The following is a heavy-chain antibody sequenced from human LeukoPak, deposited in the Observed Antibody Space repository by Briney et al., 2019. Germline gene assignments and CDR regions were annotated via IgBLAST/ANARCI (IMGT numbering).Heavy chain of an antibody. D-gene: IGHD1-26*01. CDR3: ARGIRERPLDY. J-gene: IGHJ4*02. Sequence: GASVKVSCKASGGTFSSYAISWVRQAPGQGLEWMGGIIPIFGTANYAQKFQGRVTITTDESTSTAYMELSSLRSEDTAVYYCARGIRERPLDYWGQGTLATVSS. CDR2: IIPIFGTA. CDR1: GGTFSSYA. V-gene: IGHV1-69*05.